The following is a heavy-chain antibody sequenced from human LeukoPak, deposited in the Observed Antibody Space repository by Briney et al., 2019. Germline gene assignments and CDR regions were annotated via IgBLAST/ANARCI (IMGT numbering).Heavy chain of an antibody. V-gene: IGHV4-34*01. J-gene: IGHJ4*02. Sequence: SETLSLTCAVYGGSFSGYYWSWIRQPPGKGLEWIGEINHSGSTNYNPSLKSRVTISVDTSKNQFSLKLSSVTAADTAVYYCARGFLPTFYYDSSGYRYRGQGTLVTVSS. CDR2: INHSGST. CDR3: ARGFLPTFYYDSSGYRY. D-gene: IGHD3-22*01. CDR1: GGSFSGYY.